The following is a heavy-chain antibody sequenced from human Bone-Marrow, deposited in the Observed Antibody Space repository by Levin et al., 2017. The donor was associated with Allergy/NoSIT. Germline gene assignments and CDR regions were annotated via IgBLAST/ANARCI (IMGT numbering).Heavy chain of an antibody. CDR2: IKHSGST. CDR1: GGSFSDDQ. V-gene: IGHV4-34*01. Sequence: PSETLSLTCAVYGGSFSDDQWGWIRQAPGRGLEWIGEIKHSGSTNYNPSLKSRVTLSLDTSKNQFSLNLTSVTAADTALYFCARVSKNYYFYYMDVWGEGFTVTVSS. J-gene: IGHJ6*03. CDR3: ARVSKNYYFYYMDV.